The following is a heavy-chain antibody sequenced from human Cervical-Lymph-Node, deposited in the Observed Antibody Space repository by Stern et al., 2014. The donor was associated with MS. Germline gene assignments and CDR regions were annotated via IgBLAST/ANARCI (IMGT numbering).Heavy chain of an antibody. D-gene: IGHD2-21*01. CDR2: INPSGGST. CDR1: GYTFTSYY. V-gene: IGHV1-46*03. CDR3: ARAGVVALWWYFDL. J-gene: IGHJ2*01. Sequence: VQLAQSGAEGKKPGASGKVSCKASGYTFTSYYMHGGRQAPGQGVEWMGKINPSGGSTSYAQKFQGRVTMTRDTSTSTVYMELSSLRSEDTAVYYCARAGVVALWWYFDLWGRGTLVTVSS.